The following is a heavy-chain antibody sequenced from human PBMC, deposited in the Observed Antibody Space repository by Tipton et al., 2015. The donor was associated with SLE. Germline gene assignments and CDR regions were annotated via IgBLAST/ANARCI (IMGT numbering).Heavy chain of an antibody. Sequence: TLSLTCTVSGGSISSSSYYWGWIRQPPGKGLEWIGSIYYSGNTYYNPSLKSRVTISVDTSKNQFSLKLSSVTAADTAVYYCARRLVAAANDWYFSLWGRGPLLTVSS. J-gene: IGHJ2*01. V-gene: IGHV4-39*07. CDR2: IYYSGNT. D-gene: IGHD2-2*01. CDR1: GGSISSSSYY. CDR3: ARRLVAAANDWYFSL.